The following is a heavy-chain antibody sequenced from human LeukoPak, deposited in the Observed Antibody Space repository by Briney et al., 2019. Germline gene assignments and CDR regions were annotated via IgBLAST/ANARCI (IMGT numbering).Heavy chain of an antibody. CDR2: INPGGGST. CDR3: ARGPPVRFLEWLSPHYYYYGMDV. D-gene: IGHD3-3*01. Sequence: GASVKVSCKGSGYTFTSYNMHWVRQAPGQGLEWMGIINPGGGSTSYAQKFQGRVTMTRDTSTSTVYMELSSLRSEDTAVYYCARGPPVRFLEWLSPHYYYYGMDVWGQGTTVTVSS. J-gene: IGHJ6*02. V-gene: IGHV1-46*01. CDR1: GYTFTSYN.